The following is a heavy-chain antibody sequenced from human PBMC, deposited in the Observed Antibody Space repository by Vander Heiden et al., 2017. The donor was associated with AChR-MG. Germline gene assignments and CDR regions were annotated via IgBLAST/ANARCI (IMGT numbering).Heavy chain of an antibody. D-gene: IGHD1-1*01. Sequence: VQLVQSGAEVTKPGSSVKVSCKASGGTFSSYAISWVRQAPGQGLEWIGGIIPIFGTANYAQKIQGRVTITADKSTSTAYMELSSLRSEDTAVYYCARGDDGGDYYYYYMDVWGKGTTVTVS. CDR3: ARGDDGGDYYYYYMDV. CDR2: IIPIFGTA. J-gene: IGHJ6*03. CDR1: GGTFSSYA. V-gene: IGHV1-69*06.